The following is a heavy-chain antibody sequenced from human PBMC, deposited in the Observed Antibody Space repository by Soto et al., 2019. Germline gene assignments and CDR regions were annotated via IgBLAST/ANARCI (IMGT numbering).Heavy chain of an antibody. D-gene: IGHD2-21*02. CDR3: ARQRTSVVTQAYFDV. V-gene: IGHV4-31*03. CDR2: IYGSGGSGST. Sequence: SETLSLTCTVTGDSITSGGYYWSWIRQHPGKGLEWLGYIYGSGGSGSTLYNPSLKSRITLSVDTSKTQFSLNLSSVTAADTALYFCARQRTSVVTQAYFDVWGPGSLVTVSS. J-gene: IGHJ4*02. CDR1: GDSITSGGYY.